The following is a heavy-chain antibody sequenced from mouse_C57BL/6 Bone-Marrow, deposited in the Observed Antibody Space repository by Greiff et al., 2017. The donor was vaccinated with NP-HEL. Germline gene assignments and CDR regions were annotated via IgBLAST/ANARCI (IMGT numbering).Heavy chain of an antibody. D-gene: IGHD2-4*01. CDR2: IDPEDGDT. Sequence: EVQLQQSGAELVRPGASVKLSCTASGFNIKDYYMHWVKQRPEQGLEWIGRIDPEDGDTEYAPKVQGKAPMTADTSSNTAYLQLSSLTSEDTAVYYCTTSYDYGWYFDVWGTGTTVTVSS. V-gene: IGHV14-1*01. J-gene: IGHJ1*03. CDR3: TTSYDYGWYFDV. CDR1: GFNIKDYY.